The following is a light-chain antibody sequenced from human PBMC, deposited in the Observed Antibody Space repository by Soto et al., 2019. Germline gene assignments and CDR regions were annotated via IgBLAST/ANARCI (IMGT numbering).Light chain of an antibody. CDR2: HVS. Sequence: DVVMTQSPLSLPVTLGQPASISCRSSESLAYSDGNTYLNWFQQRPGQSPRRLIYHVSKRDSGVPERFSGSGSGTDFTLKISRVEAEDVGVYYCMQGTHWHPRFGAGTKVEIK. CDR3: MQGTHWHPR. J-gene: IGKJ4*01. CDR1: ESLAYSDGNTY. V-gene: IGKV2-30*01.